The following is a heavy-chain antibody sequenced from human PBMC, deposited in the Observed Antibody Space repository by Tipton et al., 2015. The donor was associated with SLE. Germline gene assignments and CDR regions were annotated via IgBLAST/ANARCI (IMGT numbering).Heavy chain of an antibody. D-gene: IGHD4-17*01. J-gene: IGHJ2*01. CDR3: ARRTTVTTAGWWFFDL. CDR1: TGSISSTSYY. CDR2: IYYTGST. V-gene: IGHV4-39*01. Sequence: TLSLTCTVSTGSISSTSYYWGWFRQPPGKGLEWIASIYYTGSTYYNPSLKSRLTISVDPSKNQFSLRLSSVTAADTAVYYCARRTTVTTAGWWFFDLWGRGTLVTVSS.